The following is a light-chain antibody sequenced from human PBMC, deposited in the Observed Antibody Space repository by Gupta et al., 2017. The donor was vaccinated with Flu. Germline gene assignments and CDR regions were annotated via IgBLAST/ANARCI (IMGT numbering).Light chain of an antibody. J-gene: IGLJ3*02. Sequence: KGTIAGSGISSKIGNNYVSWYLQRPVPAPNLLIYDNNKRHAGIPERFSGSKYDTSATLGITGLQSGEEADYYCATWNGSRNGWVFGGGTKLTVL. CDR2: DNN. CDR3: ATWNGSRNGWV. V-gene: IGLV1-51*01. CDR1: SSKIGNNY.